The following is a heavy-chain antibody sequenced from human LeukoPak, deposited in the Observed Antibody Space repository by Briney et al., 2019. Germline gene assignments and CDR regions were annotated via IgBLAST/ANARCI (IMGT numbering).Heavy chain of an antibody. J-gene: IGHJ4*02. Sequence: GEPLKISCKGSGYSFTSNWIGWGRQMPGKGLKWMGIVNPDDSDTIYSPSFQGQVTISADESITTAYLQWSSLKASDTAMYYCARLRWPRGGRSSFDYWGQGALVTVSS. CDR3: ARLRWPRGGRSSFDY. CDR1: GYSFTSNW. CDR2: VNPDDSDT. V-gene: IGHV5-51*01. D-gene: IGHD3-10*01.